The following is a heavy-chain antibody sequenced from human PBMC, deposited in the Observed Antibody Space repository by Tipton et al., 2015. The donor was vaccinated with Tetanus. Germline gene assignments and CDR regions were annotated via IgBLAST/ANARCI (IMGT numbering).Heavy chain of an antibody. CDR3: ARRGYCSSSRCFDAFDL. Sequence: TLSLTCTVSGGSMSNNYWSWIRQPPGNGLEWIAYVFHSGSTNYSPSLKSRVAISMGTSKNQISLKLSSVTAADTAVYYCARRGYCSSSRCFDAFDLWGQGTMVTVSS. V-gene: IGHV4-59*01. CDR1: GGSMSNNY. CDR2: VFHSGST. D-gene: IGHD2-2*01. J-gene: IGHJ3*01.